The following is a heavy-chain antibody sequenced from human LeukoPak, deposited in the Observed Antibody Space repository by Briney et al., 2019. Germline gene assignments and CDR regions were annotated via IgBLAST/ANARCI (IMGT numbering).Heavy chain of an antibody. D-gene: IGHD4-23*01. V-gene: IGHV3-30*02. CDR3: ATETRGYGGEATFDC. CDR2: IQYDVSSE. CDR1: GFTLSSYG. Sequence: GGSLRLSCAASGFTLSSYGMHWVRQAPGKGLEWVAFIQYDVSSEYYADSVKGRFTVSRDNSRNTLYLQMNSLRAEDTAVYYCATETRGYGGEATFDCWGQGTLVTVSS. J-gene: IGHJ4*02.